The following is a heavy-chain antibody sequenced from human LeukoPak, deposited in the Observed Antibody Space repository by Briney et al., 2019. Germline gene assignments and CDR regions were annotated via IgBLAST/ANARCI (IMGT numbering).Heavy chain of an antibody. CDR1: GFTFSSYS. V-gene: IGHV3-21*01. D-gene: IGHD3-22*01. J-gene: IGHJ4*02. CDR3: ARDLPSHRYTYYSDSSGWY. CDR2: ISSSSSYI. Sequence: GGSLRLSCAASGFTFSSYSMNWVRQAPGKGLEWVSSISSSSSYIYYADSVKGRFTISRDNAKNSLYLQMNSLRADDTAVYYCARDLPSHRYTYYSDSSGWYWGQGTLVTVSS.